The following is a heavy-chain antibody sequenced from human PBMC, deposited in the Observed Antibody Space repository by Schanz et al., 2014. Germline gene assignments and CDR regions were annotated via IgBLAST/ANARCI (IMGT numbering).Heavy chain of an antibody. CDR3: AKSQGSSFDS. Sequence: VQVVQSGGGLVKPGGSLRLSCLASGFAFSSYGMNWLRQAPGKGLEWVSVIGVDGTTTYYADSVKGRFTISRDNSKNTLYLQMSSLRAEDTAVYYCAKSQGSSFDSWGQGTLVTVSS. V-gene: IGHV3-23*04. J-gene: IGHJ4*02. D-gene: IGHD6-13*01. CDR2: IGVDGTTT. CDR1: GFAFSSYG.